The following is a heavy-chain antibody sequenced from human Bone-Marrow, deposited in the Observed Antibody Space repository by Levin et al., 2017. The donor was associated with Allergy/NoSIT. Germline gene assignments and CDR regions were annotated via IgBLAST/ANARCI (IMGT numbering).Heavy chain of an antibody. CDR2: IYYTGST. J-gene: IGHJ4*02. CDR3: ARGANYGSS. D-gene: IGHD3-10*01. CDR1: AGSVKNDY. V-gene: IGHV4-59*02. Sequence: PGGSLRLSCSVSAGSVKNDYWSWIRQPPGKALEWIGYIYYTGSTYYNPFLRGRVTISLDTSKNQFSLTLSSVTAADTAVYYCARGANYGSSWGQGTLVTVSS.